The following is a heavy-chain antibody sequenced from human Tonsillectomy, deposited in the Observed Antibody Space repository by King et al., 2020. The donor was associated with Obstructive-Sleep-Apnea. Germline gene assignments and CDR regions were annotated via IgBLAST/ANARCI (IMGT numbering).Heavy chain of an antibody. D-gene: IGHD6-13*01. V-gene: IGHV4-59*01. CDR1: GDSISSYY. CDR3: ARAEGSSPIGPTYYYYGMDV. J-gene: IGHJ6*02. Sequence: LQLQESGPGLVKPSETLSLTCTVSGDSISSYYWSWIRQPPGKGLEWIVYIYYSGSINYNPSLKSRVTISVYTSKNQFSLKLSSVTAAVTAVYYCARAEGSSPIGPTYYYYGMDVWGRGTTVTVSS. CDR2: IYYSGSI.